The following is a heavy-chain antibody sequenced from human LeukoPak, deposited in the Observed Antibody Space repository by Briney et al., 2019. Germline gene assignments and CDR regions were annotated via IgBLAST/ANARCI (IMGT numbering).Heavy chain of an antibody. CDR1: GFTFSSYW. CDR3: ARGIYDFWSGYYQPYFDY. CDR2: IKQDGSEK. D-gene: IGHD3-3*01. Sequence: PGGSLRLSCAASGFTFSSYWMSWVRQAAGKGLEWGANIKQDGSEKYYVDSVKGRFTISRDNAKNSLYLQMNSLRAEDTAVYYCARGIYDFWSGYYQPYFDYWGQGTLVTVSS. V-gene: IGHV3-7*01. J-gene: IGHJ4*02.